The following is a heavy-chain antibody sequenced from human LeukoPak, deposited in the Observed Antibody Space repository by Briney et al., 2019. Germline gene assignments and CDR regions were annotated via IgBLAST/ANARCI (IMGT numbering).Heavy chain of an antibody. Sequence: ASVKVSCKASGYTFTSYYMHWVRQAPGQVLVWMGIINPSGGSTSYAQKFQGRVTMTRDTSTSTVYMELSSLRSEDTAVYYCARDDQYYYDSSGRPYKASYLHSFDPWGQGTLVTVSS. CDR1: GYTFTSYY. V-gene: IGHV1-46*01. CDR2: INPSGGST. J-gene: IGHJ5*02. CDR3: ARDDQYYYDSSGRPYKASYLHSFDP. D-gene: IGHD3-22*01.